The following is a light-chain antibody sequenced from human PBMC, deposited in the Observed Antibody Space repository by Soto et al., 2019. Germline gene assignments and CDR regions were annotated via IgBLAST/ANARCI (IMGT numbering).Light chain of an antibody. CDR1: SSDVGRYNY. V-gene: IGLV2-8*01. Sequence: QSALTQPPSASGSPGQSVTISCTGTSSDVGRYNYVSWYQHHPGKAPKLIIYDVSQRPSGVPDRFSGSKSGNTASLTVSGLQAEDEADYYCNSYAQSNTYLFGNGTKVTV. CDR2: DVS. J-gene: IGLJ1*01. CDR3: NSYAQSNTYL.